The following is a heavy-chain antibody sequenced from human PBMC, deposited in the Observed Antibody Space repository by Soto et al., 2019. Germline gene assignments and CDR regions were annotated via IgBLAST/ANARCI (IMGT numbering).Heavy chain of an antibody. CDR3: ARERRDCDYVWGSYRASAFDI. D-gene: IGHD3-16*02. J-gene: IGHJ3*02. Sequence: SETLSLTCTVSGGSISSYYWSWVRQPPGKGLEWIGYIYYSGSTNYNPSLKSRVTISVDTSKNQSSLKLSSVTAADTAVYYCARERRDCDYVWGSYRASAFDIWGQGTMVTVSS. V-gene: IGHV4-59*01. CDR2: IYYSGST. CDR1: GGSISSYY.